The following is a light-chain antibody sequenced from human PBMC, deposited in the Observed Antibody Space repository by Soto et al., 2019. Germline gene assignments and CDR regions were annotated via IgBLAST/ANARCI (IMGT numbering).Light chain of an antibody. V-gene: IGKV3-20*01. CDR3: QQCGGSPLFS. Sequence: EIVLTQSPGTLSLSPGERATLSCTASQSVTSSCLAWYQRKPGQAPRLLIHTTSIRATDIPDRFSGSGSGTDFTRTISRLEPEESAVYYCQQCGGSPLFSFGPGTRVDI. J-gene: IGKJ3*01. CDR1: QSVTSSC. CDR2: TTS.